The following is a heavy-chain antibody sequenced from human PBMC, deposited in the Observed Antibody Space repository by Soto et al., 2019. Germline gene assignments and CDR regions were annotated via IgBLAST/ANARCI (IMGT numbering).Heavy chain of an antibody. CDR2: IYPGDSDT. Sequence: GESLKISCKASGYSFANYRIGWVRQMPGKGLEWMGVIYPGDSDTRYSPSFQGQVTFSVDKSISTAYLQWSSLKASDTAMYYCARRDGSGWNYFDPWGQGTLVNVS. CDR1: GYSFANYR. CDR3: ARRDGSGWNYFDP. J-gene: IGHJ5*02. V-gene: IGHV5-51*01. D-gene: IGHD6-19*01.